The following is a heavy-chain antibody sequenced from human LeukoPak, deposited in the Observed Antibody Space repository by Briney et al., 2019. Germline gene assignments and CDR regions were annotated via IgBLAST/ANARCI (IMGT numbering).Heavy chain of an antibody. CDR2: IYYSGST. Sequence: PSETLSLTCTVSGGSISSYYWSWIRQPPGKGLEWIGYIYYSGSTNYNPSLKSRVTISVDTSKNQFSLKLSSVTAADTAVYYCARFLEWSRFDPWGQGTLVTVSS. CDR3: ARFLEWSRFDP. D-gene: IGHD3-3*01. V-gene: IGHV4-59*08. CDR1: GGSISSYY. J-gene: IGHJ5*02.